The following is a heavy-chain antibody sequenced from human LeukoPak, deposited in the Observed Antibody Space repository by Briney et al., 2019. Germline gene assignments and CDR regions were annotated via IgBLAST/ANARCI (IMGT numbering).Heavy chain of an antibody. CDR1: GFTFSSYT. CDR3: AASLPNIVVVPATKGPFGY. V-gene: IGHV3-23*01. CDR2: VSGSGGST. J-gene: IGHJ4*02. Sequence: GSLRLSCAASGFTFSSYTMSWVRQAPGKGLEWVSGVSGSGGSTRYADSVKGRFTISRDNSKNTLYLQMNSLRAEDTAVYYCAASLPNIVVVPATKGPFGYWGQGTLVTVSS. D-gene: IGHD2-2*01.